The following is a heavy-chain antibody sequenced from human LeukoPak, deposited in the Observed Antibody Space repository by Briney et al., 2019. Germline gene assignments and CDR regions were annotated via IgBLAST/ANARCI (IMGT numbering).Heavy chain of an antibody. Sequence: GGSLRLSCAASGFTFSSYWMHWVRQAPGKGLEWVAVISYDGTNKDYADSVKGRFTISRDNSKNTLFLQMNSLRTEDTAVYYCAKDRGWNGAFDHWGQGTLVTVSS. V-gene: IGHV3-30*18. CDR1: GFTFSSYW. CDR2: ISYDGTNK. D-gene: IGHD1-1*01. J-gene: IGHJ4*02. CDR3: AKDRGWNGAFDH.